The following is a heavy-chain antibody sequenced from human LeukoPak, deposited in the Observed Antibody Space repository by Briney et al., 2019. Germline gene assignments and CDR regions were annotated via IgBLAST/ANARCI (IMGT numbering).Heavy chain of an antibody. CDR3: ARGWRYSTSPGIDAFDI. V-gene: IGHV4-59*13. CDR1: RGSHLLDY. J-gene: IGHJ3*02. D-gene: IGHD6-6*01. CDR2: IYYKGST. Sequence: SETLSLPCTVSRGSHLLDYGSCSRQRPGRGLVWIGYIYYKGSTNYNASLKGRVNISVHTSKNQSSLKLSSVTAADTAVYYCARGWRYSTSPGIDAFDIWGQGTMVTVSS.